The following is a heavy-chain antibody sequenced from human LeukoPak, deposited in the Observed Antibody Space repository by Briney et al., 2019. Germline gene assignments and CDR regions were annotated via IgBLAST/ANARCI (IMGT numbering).Heavy chain of an antibody. D-gene: IGHD6-13*01. J-gene: IGHJ4*02. Sequence: GGSLRLSCAASGFTFSSYAMSWVRQAPGKGLEWVSAISGSGGSTYYADSVKGRFTISRDNSKNTLYLQMNSQRAEDTAVYYCAKDPGSSSWYYWGQGTLVAVSS. V-gene: IGHV3-23*01. CDR1: GFTFSSYA. CDR2: ISGSGGST. CDR3: AKDPGSSSWYY.